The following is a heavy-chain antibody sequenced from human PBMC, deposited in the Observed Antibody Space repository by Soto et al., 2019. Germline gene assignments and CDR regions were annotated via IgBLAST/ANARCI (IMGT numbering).Heavy chain of an antibody. CDR3: ARGIAVDWFDP. CDR1: GGSISSYY. Sequence: PSETLSLTCTVSGGSISSYYWSWIRQPPGKGLEWIGYIYYSGSTNYNPSLKSRVTISVDTSKNQFSLKLSSVTAADTAVYYCARGIAVDWFDPWGQGTLVTVSS. D-gene: IGHD6-19*01. J-gene: IGHJ5*02. CDR2: IYYSGST. V-gene: IGHV4-59*01.